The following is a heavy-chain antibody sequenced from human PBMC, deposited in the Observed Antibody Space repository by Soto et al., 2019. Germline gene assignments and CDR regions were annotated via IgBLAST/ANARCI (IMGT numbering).Heavy chain of an antibody. J-gene: IGHJ4*02. CDR2: LWSDGSNE. CDR3: ARVIGACSGGTCYIDY. V-gene: IGHV3-33*01. D-gene: IGHD2-15*01. Sequence: QVQLVESGGGVVQPGRSLRLSCAASGFTLSGYGMHWVRQAPGKGLEWVAILWSDGSNEYYADSVKGRFTISKDNSKRTVYLQMNSLRAEDTATYYCARVIGACSGGTCYIDYWGQGTRVTVSS. CDR1: GFTLSGYG.